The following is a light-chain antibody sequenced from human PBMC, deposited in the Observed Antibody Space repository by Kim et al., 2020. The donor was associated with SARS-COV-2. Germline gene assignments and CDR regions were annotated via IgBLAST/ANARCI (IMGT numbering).Light chain of an antibody. CDR3: QAWDSNTADVV. Sequence: SYELTQPPSVSVSPGQTADITCSGDKLVNKYVSWYQQEPGQSPVLVIYQDTERPSGIPERFSGSNSGNTATLTISGIQTMDEADYFCQAWDSNTADVVFGGGTQLTVL. CDR1: KLVNKY. V-gene: IGLV3-1*01. J-gene: IGLJ2*01. CDR2: QDT.